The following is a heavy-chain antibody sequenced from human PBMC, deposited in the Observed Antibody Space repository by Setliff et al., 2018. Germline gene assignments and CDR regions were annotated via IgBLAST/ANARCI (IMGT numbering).Heavy chain of an antibody. V-gene: IGHV4-61*09. CDR3: ARLPPLHTPMALTFDY. CDR1: GVSIANTASY. Sequence: SETLSLTCNVSGVSIANTASYWSWIRQPAGKTLEWIGQVYVGGDTNYNPSLKSRVTISVDTSKNQFSLELRSVTAADTAVYYCARLPPLHTPMALTFDYWGQGILVTVSS. J-gene: IGHJ4*02. D-gene: IGHD5-18*01. CDR2: VYVGGDT.